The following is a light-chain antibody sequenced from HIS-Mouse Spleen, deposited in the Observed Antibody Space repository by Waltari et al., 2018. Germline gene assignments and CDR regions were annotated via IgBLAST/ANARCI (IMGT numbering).Light chain of an antibody. V-gene: IGLV2-18*01. CDR1: SSDVGSYHR. Sequence: QSALTQPPSVSGSPGPSVTIPCTGTSSDVGSYHRFSWYQQPPGTAPKLMNYEVSNRPSGVPDRFSGSKSGNTASLTISGLQAEDEADYYCSLYTSSSTLVFGGGTKLTVL. CDR3: SLYTSSSTLV. J-gene: IGLJ2*01. CDR2: EVS.